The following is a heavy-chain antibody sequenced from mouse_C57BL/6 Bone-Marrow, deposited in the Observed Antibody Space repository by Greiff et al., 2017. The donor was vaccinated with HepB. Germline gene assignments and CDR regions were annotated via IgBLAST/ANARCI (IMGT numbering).Heavy chain of an antibody. CDR1: GFTFSSYA. J-gene: IGHJ2*01. Sequence: EVNVVESGGGLVKPGGSLKLSCAASGFTFSSYAMSWVRQTPEKRLEWVATISDGGSYTYYPDNVKGRFTISRDNAKNNLYLQMSHLKSEDTAMYYCARDRWLPYYFDYWGQGTTLTVSS. D-gene: IGHD2-3*01. V-gene: IGHV5-4*01. CDR3: ARDRWLPYYFDY. CDR2: ISDGGSYT.